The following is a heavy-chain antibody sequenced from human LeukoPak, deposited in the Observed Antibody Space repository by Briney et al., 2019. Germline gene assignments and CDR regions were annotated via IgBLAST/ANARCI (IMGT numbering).Heavy chain of an antibody. CDR3: ASSRSTDAFDI. CDR1: GFTFSGYS. D-gene: IGHD2-2*01. Sequence: KPGGSLRLSCAASGFTFSGYSMNWVRQAPGKGLEWVSSISSSSSYIYYADSVKGRFTISRDNAKNSLYLQMNSLRAEDTAVYYCASSRSTDAFDIWGQGTMVTVSS. J-gene: IGHJ3*02. V-gene: IGHV3-21*01. CDR2: ISSSSSYI.